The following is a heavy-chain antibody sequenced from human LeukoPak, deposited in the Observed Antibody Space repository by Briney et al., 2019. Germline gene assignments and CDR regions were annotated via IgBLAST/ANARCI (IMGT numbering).Heavy chain of an antibody. V-gene: IGHV1-18*01. D-gene: IGHD2/OR15-2a*01. CDR1: GYTFTNYG. J-gene: IGHJ4*02. CDR3: ARDTDFSIDY. CDR2: INTRSGDA. Sequence: ASVKVSCTASGYTFTNYGIAWVRQAPGQGLEWMGWINTRSGDAQLAHSLQARVTMTTDTPTSTASMELGSLGSDDTAVYYCARDTDFSIDYWGQGSLVTVSS.